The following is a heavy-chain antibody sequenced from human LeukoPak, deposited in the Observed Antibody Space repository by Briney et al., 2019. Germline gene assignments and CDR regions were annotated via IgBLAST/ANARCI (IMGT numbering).Heavy chain of an antibody. CDR2: ITNGGSTI. V-gene: IGHV3-11*01. Sequence: GGSLRLSCATSGFTFSDYNMNWVRQAPGKGLEWVSYITNGGSTIHHADSVKGRFTISRDNAKKTLYLQMNSLRAEDTAVYYCARSIGLTGGGVDVWGQGTTVTVSS. J-gene: IGHJ6*02. CDR3: ARSIGLTGGGVDV. D-gene: IGHD3-9*01. CDR1: GFTFSDYN.